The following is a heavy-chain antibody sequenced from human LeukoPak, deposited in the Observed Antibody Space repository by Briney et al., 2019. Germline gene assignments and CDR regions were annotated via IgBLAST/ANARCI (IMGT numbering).Heavy chain of an antibody. CDR1: GFTFSSYG. D-gene: IGHD6-19*01. J-gene: IGHJ4*02. CDR2: IWYDGSNK. V-gene: IGHV3-33*01. Sequence: GGSLRLSCAASGFTFSSYGMHWVRQAPGKGLEWVAVIWYDGSNKYYADSVKGRFTISRDNSKNTLYLQMNSLRAEDTAVYYCARRNRPVAVRSHFDYWGQGTLVTVSS. CDR3: ARRNRPVAVRSHFDY.